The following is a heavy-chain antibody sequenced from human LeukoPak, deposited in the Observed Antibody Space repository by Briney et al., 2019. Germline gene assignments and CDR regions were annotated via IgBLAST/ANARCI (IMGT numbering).Heavy chain of an antibody. CDR1: GFTFGDYY. CDR3: ARDLGQYYDTSDNWFDP. D-gene: IGHD3-22*01. V-gene: IGHV3-11*04. J-gene: IGHJ5*02. CDR2: ISNSGTII. Sequence: GGSLRLSCAASGFTFGDYYMSWIRQAPGKGLEWVSYISNSGTIISYADSAKGRFTISRDNTKNSLYLQMNSLRAEDTAVYYCARDLGQYYDTSDNWFDPWGQGTLVTVSS.